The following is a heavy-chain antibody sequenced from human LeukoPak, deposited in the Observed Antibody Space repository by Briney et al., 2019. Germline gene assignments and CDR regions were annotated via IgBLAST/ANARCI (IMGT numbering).Heavy chain of an antibody. CDR2: INPNSGGT. CDR1: GYTFTGYY. CDR3: ARDLRVVVVPAAIRYNWFDP. V-gene: IGHV1-2*02. D-gene: IGHD2-2*02. J-gene: IGHJ5*02. Sequence: ASVKVSCKASGYTFTGYYMHWVRQAPGQGLEWMGWINPNSGGTNYAQKFQGRGTMTRDTSISTAYMELSRLRSDDTAVYYCARDLRVVVVPAAIRYNWFDPWGQGTLVTVSP.